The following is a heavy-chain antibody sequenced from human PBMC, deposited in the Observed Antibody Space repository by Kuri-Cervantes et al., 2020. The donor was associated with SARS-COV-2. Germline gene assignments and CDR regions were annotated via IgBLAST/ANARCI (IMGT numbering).Heavy chain of an antibody. CDR1: GVSFSSFS. D-gene: IGHD2-15*01. Sequence: SVKVSCKDSGVSFSSFSINWVRQAPGRGLEWMGRIIPTLGVTHYAPSLRGRATFTADKSTTTVHMELISLTSDDTAVYYCTRDTPEAGASATRWGQYFQHWGQGTLVTVSS. J-gene: IGHJ1*01. V-gene: IGHV1-69*04. CDR3: TRDTPEAGASATRWGQYFQH. CDR2: IIPTLGVT.